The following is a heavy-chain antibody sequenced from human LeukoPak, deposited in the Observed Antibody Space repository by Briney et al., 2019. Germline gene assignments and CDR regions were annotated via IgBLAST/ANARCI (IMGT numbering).Heavy chain of an antibody. V-gene: IGHV3-53*01. CDR2: IYSGGST. J-gene: IGHJ3*02. D-gene: IGHD2-15*01. CDR3: VTLAFANAFDI. Sequence: GGSLRLSCAASGFTVSSNYMSWVRRAPGKGLEWVSVIYSGGSTYYADSVKGRFTISRDNSKNTLYLQMNSLRAEDTAVYYCVTLAFANAFDIWGQGTMVTVSS. CDR1: GFTVSSNY.